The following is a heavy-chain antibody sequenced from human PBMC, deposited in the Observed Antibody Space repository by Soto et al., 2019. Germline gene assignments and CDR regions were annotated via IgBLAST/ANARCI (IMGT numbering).Heavy chain of an antibody. V-gene: IGHV4-31*03. CDR3: ARDGSSWKGVGYWFDP. CDR1: GGSISSGGYY. CDR2: IYYSGST. Sequence: QVQLQESGPGLVKPSQTLSLTCTVSGGSISSGGYYWSWIRQHPGKGLEWIGYIYYSGSTYYNPSLTSRVTISVDTSKNQFSLKLSSVTAADTAVYYCARDGSSWKGVGYWFDPWGQGTLVTVSS. D-gene: IGHD6-13*01. J-gene: IGHJ5*02.